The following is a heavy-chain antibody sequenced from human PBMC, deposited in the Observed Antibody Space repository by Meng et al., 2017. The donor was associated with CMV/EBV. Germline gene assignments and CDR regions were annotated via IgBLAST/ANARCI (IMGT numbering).Heavy chain of an antibody. V-gene: IGHV3-23*01. J-gene: IGHJ4*02. CDR1: GFTSSSYA. CDR3: AKKSSSSSPRQYYFDY. Sequence: GGSLRPSCAASGFTSSSYAMSWVRQAPGKGLEWVSAISGSGGSTYYADSVKGRFTISRDNSKNTLYLQMNSLRAEDTAVYYCAKKSSSSSPRQYYFDYWGQGTLVTVSS. CDR2: ISGSGGST. D-gene: IGHD6-6*01.